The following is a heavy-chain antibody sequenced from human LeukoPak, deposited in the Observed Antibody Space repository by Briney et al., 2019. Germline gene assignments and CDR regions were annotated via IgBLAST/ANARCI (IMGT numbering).Heavy chain of an antibody. V-gene: IGHV4-30-4*01. D-gene: IGHD5-12*01. J-gene: IGHJ3*02. CDR2: IYYSGST. Sequence: PSQTLSLICTVSGGSISSGDYYWGWIRQPPGKGLEWIGYIYYSGSTYYNPSLKSRVTISVDTSKNQFSLKLSPVTAADTAVYYCASLRLSDAFDIWGQGTMVTVSS. CDR1: GGSISSGDYY. CDR3: ASLRLSDAFDI.